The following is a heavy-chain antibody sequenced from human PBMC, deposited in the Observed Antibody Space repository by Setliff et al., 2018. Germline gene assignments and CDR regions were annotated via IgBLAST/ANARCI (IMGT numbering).Heavy chain of an antibody. CDR2: MNPNSGNT. CDR3: ARAQSWSGGPYYFDN. V-gene: IGHV1-8*02. Sequence: ASVKVSCKASGYTFTSYDINWVRQATGQGLAWMGWMNPNSGNTGYAQKFQGRVTMTRNTSISTAYMDLSSLRLEDTAVYYCARAQSWSGGPYYFDNWGQGTLVTVSS. J-gene: IGHJ4*02. CDR1: GYTFTSYD. D-gene: IGHD3-3*01.